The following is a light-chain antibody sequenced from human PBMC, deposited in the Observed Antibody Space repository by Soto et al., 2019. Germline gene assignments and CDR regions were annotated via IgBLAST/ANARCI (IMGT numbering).Light chain of an antibody. Sequence: EIVLSQSPASLSLSPGERATLSCRTSQSIAIYLAWYRQKPGQAPRLLIYDASNRATGIPARFSGSGSGTDFTLTFSSLEPEDFAVYYCLQRTNWPYTFGQGTRLQIK. V-gene: IGKV3-11*01. CDR3: LQRTNWPYT. CDR1: QSIAIY. CDR2: DAS. J-gene: IGKJ2*01.